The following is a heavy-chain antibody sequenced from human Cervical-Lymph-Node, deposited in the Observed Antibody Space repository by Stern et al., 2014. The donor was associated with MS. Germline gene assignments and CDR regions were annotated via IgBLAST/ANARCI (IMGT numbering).Heavy chain of an antibody. J-gene: IGHJ1*01. V-gene: IGHV3-21*01. CDR2: ISRSSTYI. CDR3: ARDAITYYYDSSAHDGLQH. D-gene: IGHD3-22*01. Sequence: VQLVESGGGLVKPGGSLRLSCVASGFTFSSYNMNWVRQAPGKGLEWVSSISRSSTYIYYADSLKGLFTISRDNAKNSLYLQMNSLRAEDTAVYYCARDAITYYYDSSAHDGLQHWGQGTLVTVSS. CDR1: GFTFSSYN.